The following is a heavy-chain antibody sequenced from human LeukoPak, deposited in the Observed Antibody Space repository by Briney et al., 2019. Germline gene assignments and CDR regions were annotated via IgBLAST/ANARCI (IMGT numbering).Heavy chain of an antibody. CDR2: INHIGST. Sequence: SETLSLTCAVYGGSFSGYYWSWIRQPPGKGLEWIGEINHIGSTNYNPSLTSRVTISVDTSKNQFSLKLSSGTAADTAVYYCAREAPERGYSYGYYFDYWGQGTLVTVS. V-gene: IGHV4-34*01. J-gene: IGHJ4*02. D-gene: IGHD5-18*01. CDR1: GGSFSGYY. CDR3: AREAPERGYSYGYYFDY.